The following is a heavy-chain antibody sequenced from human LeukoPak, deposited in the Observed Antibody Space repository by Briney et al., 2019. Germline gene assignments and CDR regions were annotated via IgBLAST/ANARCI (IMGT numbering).Heavy chain of an antibody. D-gene: IGHD6-6*01. V-gene: IGHV4-4*07. CDR2: IYTSGST. J-gene: IGHJ4*02. CDR3: ARGEYSSSSSFDY. CDR1: GGSISSYY. Sequence: SETLSLTCTVSGGSISSYYWNWIRQPAGKGLEWIGRIYTSGSTSYNPSLKSRVTMSVDTSKNQFSLKLSSVTAADTAVYYCARGEYSSSSSFDYWGQGTLVTVSS.